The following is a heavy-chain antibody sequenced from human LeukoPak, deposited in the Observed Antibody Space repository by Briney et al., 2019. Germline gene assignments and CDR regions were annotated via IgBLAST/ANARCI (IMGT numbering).Heavy chain of an antibody. CDR2: IYYSGST. D-gene: IGHD3-22*01. CDR3: ARDPSGYFNY. Sequence: PSETLSLTCTVSGVSVSSGNYYWSWLRQPPGKGLDWIGYIYYSGSTNYNPSLKSRVTISVDTSKNQFSLRLSSVTAADTAVYYCARDPSGYFNYWGQGTLATVSS. CDR1: GVSVSSGNYY. V-gene: IGHV4-61*01. J-gene: IGHJ4*02.